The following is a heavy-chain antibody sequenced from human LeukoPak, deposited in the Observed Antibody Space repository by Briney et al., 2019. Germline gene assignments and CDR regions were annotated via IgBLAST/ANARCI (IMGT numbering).Heavy chain of an antibody. Sequence: GGSLRLSCAASGFTFSSYSMNWVRQAPGKGLEWVSSISRSSSYIYYADSVKGRFTISRDNAKNSLYLQMNSLRAEDTALYYCARVKGSGWYGNLDYWGQGTLVTVSS. CDR3: ARVKGSGWYGNLDY. J-gene: IGHJ4*02. V-gene: IGHV3-21*01. CDR1: GFTFSSYS. CDR2: ISRSSSYI. D-gene: IGHD6-19*01.